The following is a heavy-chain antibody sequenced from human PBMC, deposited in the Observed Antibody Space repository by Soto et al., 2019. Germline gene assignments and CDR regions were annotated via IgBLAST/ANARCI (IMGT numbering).Heavy chain of an antibody. D-gene: IGHD1-26*01. CDR2: ISYDGSNK. V-gene: IGHV3-30*18. CDR3: AKDRYGGSYWGYYGMDV. CDR1: GFTFSSYG. J-gene: IGHJ6*02. Sequence: GGSLRLSCAASGFTFSSYGMHWVRQAPGKGLEWVAVISYDGSNKYYADSVKGRFTISRDNSKNTLYLQMNSLRAEDTAVYYCAKDRYGGSYWGYYGMDVWGQGTTVTVSS.